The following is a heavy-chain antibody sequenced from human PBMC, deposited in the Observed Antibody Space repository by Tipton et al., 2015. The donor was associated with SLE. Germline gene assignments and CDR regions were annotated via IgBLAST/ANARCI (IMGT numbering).Heavy chain of an antibody. Sequence: TLSLTCAVYDGSFSGYCWSWIRQPPGKGLEWIGEINHSGTTNYDPSLKSRVTISVDTSKNQFSLKLSSVTAADTAVYYCARDPFRGLAGAASADWGQGTLVTVSS. CDR1: DGSFSGYC. CDR2: INHSGTT. CDR3: ARDPFRGLAGAASAD. J-gene: IGHJ4*02. V-gene: IGHV4-34*01. D-gene: IGHD6-19*01.